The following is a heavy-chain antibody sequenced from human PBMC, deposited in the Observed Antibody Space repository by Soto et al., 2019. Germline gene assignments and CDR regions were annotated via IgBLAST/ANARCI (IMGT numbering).Heavy chain of an antibody. Sequence: QLQLQASGPGLVKPSETLSLTCTVSGGSISSSTYYWGWIRQPPGKGLEWIGSIYYSGSTYYNPSLNTRVTISVDTSKNQFSLKLSAVTAADTAVYYCARHHNGGDSYGVFDYWGQGTLVTVSS. CDR3: ARHHNGGDSYGVFDY. D-gene: IGHD5-18*01. CDR2: IYYSGST. V-gene: IGHV4-39*01. CDR1: GGSISSSTYY. J-gene: IGHJ4*02.